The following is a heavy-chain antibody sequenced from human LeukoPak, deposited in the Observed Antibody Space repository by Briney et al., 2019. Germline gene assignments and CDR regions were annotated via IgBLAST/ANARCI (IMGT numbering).Heavy chain of an antibody. CDR3: ARERNYDILTGYDDAFDI. V-gene: IGHV1-2*06. J-gene: IGHJ3*02. CDR2: LYPNSGGT. Sequence: ASVKVSCTASGYTFTGYYMHWVRQAPGQGPEGMARLYPNSGGTNYAHKFQGRVTMTRDTSISTAYMELSRLRSDDTAVYYCARERNYDILTGYDDAFDIWGQGTMVTVSS. CDR1: GYTFTGYY. D-gene: IGHD3-9*01.